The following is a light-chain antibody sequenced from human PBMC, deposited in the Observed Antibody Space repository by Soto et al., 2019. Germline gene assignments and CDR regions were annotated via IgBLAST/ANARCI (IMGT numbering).Light chain of an antibody. CDR3: QTWDTGIRV. Sequence: QLVLTQSPSASASLGASVKLTCTLSSGHSNYVIAWHQQQPEKGPRYLMKLNSDGSHSKGDGIPDRFSGSSSGAERYLTISSRQFEDEADYYCQTWDTGIRVFGGGTKVTVL. J-gene: IGLJ2*01. CDR1: SGHSNYV. V-gene: IGLV4-69*01. CDR2: LNSDGSH.